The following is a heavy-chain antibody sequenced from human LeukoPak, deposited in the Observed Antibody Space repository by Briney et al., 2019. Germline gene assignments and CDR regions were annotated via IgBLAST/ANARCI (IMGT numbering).Heavy chain of an antibody. CDR3: AGLNYDSSGWYYYYMDV. V-gene: IGHV4-59*08. CDR2: IYYSGST. CDR1: GGSINSYY. D-gene: IGHD3-22*01. Sequence: SETLSLTCTVSGGSINSYYWSWIRQPPGKGLEWIGYIYYSGSTNYNPSLKSRVTISVDTSKNQFSLKLSSVTAADTAVYYCAGLNYDSSGWYYYYMDVWGKGTTVTISS. J-gene: IGHJ6*03.